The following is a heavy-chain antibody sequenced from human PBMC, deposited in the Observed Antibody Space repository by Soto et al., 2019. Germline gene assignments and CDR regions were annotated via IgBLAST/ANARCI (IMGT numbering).Heavy chain of an antibody. CDR1: GGSFSGYY. CDR3: ASLSGWNPDDYFDY. Sequence: SETLSLTCAVYGGSFSGYYWSWIRQPPGKGLEWIGEINHSGSTNYNPSLKSRVTISVDTSKNQFSLKLSSVTAADTAVYYCASLSGWNPDDYFDYGGQGTLVTVSS. V-gene: IGHV4-34*01. CDR2: INHSGST. J-gene: IGHJ4*02. D-gene: IGHD6-19*01.